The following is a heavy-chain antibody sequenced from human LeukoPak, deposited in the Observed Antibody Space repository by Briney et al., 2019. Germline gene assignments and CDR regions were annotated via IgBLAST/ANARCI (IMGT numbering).Heavy chain of an antibody. CDR1: GFSFSDHY. J-gene: IGHJ4*02. Sequence: PGGSLRLSCVTSGFSFSDHYMDWVRQAPGKGLKWVGRIRNKANSYTTEYAASVKGRFTVSRDDLKNSLYLQMNSLGTEDTAMYYCAKPQGGDPRAFDYWGQGILVTVSS. D-gene: IGHD1-14*01. CDR2: IRNKANSYTT. V-gene: IGHV3-72*01. CDR3: AKPQGGDPRAFDY.